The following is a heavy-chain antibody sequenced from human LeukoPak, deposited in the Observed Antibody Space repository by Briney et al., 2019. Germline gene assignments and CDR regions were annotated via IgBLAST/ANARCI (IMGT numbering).Heavy chain of an antibody. V-gene: IGHV1-8*03. Sequence: ASVKVSCKASGYTFTNYDINWVRQATGQGLEWMGWMNPNSGKAGYAHKFQGRVTITRNPSLTTANMELSSLRSKDTAVYYCARRNFDWFDPWGQGTLVTVSS. J-gene: IGHJ5*02. CDR2: MNPNSGKA. CDR3: ARRNFDWFDP. CDR1: GYTFTNYD.